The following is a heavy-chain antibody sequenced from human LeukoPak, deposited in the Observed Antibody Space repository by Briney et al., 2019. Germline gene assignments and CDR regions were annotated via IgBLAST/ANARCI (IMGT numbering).Heavy chain of an antibody. CDR3: AGDPYGSGNNWFDP. J-gene: IGHJ5*02. D-gene: IGHD3-10*01. CDR1: GGTFSSYA. Sequence: SVKVSCKASGGTFSSYAISWVRQAPGQGLEWMGGIIPTFGTANYAQKFQGRVTITADKSTSTAYMELSSLRSEDTAVYYCAGDPYGSGNNWFDPWGQGTLVTVSS. CDR2: IIPTFGTA. V-gene: IGHV1-69*06.